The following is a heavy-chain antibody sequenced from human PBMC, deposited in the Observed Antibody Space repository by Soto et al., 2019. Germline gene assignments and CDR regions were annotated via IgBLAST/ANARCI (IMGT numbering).Heavy chain of an antibody. D-gene: IGHD3-22*01. J-gene: IGHJ5*02. CDR1: GGTFSSYA. V-gene: IGHV1-69*12. CDR3: ARDRGRGSGYYPSWFDP. Sequence: QVQLVQSGAEVKKPGSSVKVSCKASGGTFSSYAITWVRQAPGQGLEWMGGIIPIFGTANYAQKFQGRVTITADESTSTAYMELRSLGSEDTAVYYCARDRGRGSGYYPSWFDPWGQGTLVTVSS. CDR2: IIPIFGTA.